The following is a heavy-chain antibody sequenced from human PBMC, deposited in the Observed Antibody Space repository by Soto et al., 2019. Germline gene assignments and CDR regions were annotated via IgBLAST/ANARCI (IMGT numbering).Heavy chain of an antibody. V-gene: IGHV1-46*03. CDR3: SRVDPGETSPFDH. CDR1: GYTFVNYY. CDR2: INPSGGST. D-gene: IGHD3-10*01. J-gene: IGHJ4*02. Sequence: ASVKVSCKASGYTFVNYYMHWVRQAPGQGLDWMGIINPSGGSTNYAQKFQGRVTLTRDTSTSTVYMEVSSLRSEDTAVYYCSRVDPGETSPFDHWGQGTLVTVS.